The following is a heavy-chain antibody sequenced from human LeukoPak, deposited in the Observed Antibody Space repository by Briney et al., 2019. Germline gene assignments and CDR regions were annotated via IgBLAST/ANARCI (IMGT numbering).Heavy chain of an antibody. Sequence: ASVKVSCKASGGTFSSYAISWVRQAPGQGLEWMGRIIPIFGTANYAQKFQGRVTITADESTSTAYMELSSLRSEDTAVYYCARASDYDFWSGYFDYWGQGTPVTVSS. J-gene: IGHJ4*02. CDR3: ARASDYDFWSGYFDY. V-gene: IGHV1-69*13. CDR1: GGTFSSYA. CDR2: IIPIFGTA. D-gene: IGHD3-3*01.